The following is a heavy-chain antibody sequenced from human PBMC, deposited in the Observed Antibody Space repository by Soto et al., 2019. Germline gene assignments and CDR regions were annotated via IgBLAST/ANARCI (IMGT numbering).Heavy chain of an antibody. CDR1: GGSISGGVHS. Sequence: QVQLQESGPGLVKPSETLSLTCTVSGGSISGGVHSWSWIRQPPGKGLEWIGHIFDSGSTYYNPSVKSRLTISVDTSKNQFSLRLSSVTAADTAMHYCAREIMPLTNDWYFDLWGRGTLVTVSS. CDR2: IFDSGST. CDR3: AREIMPLTNDWYFDL. D-gene: IGHD2-8*01. V-gene: IGHV4-30-4*01. J-gene: IGHJ2*01.